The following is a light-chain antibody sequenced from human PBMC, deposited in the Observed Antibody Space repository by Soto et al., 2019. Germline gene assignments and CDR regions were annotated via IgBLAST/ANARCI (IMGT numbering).Light chain of an antibody. CDR1: ASMSDC. CDR2: AAS. J-gene: IGKJ1*01. CDR3: QHYNSYS. Sequence: DIQMTQSPFILSASVGDRVTSSCRASASMSDCLAWYQQKPGKAPKLLIYAASSLQSGVPSRFSGSGSGTEFTLTISSLQPDDFATYYCQHYNSYSFGQGTKVDIK. V-gene: IGKV1-5*01.